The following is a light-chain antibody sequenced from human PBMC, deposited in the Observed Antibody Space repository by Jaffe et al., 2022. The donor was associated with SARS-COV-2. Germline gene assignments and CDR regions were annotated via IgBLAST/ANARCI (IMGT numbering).Light chain of an antibody. V-gene: IGLV1-40*01. J-gene: IGLJ2*01. CDR2: NNN. CDR1: HSNIGAGYD. Sequence: QSVLTQPPSVSGAPGQRVTISCTGSHSNIGAGYDVHWYQQLPGTTPKLLIYNNNNRPSGVPDRFSGSKSGTSASLAITGLQAEDEADYYCQSYDISLSGSVFGGGTKLTVL. CDR3: QSYDISLSGSV.